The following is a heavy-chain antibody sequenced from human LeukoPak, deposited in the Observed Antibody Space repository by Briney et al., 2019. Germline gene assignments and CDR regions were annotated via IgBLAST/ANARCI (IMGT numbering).Heavy chain of an antibody. D-gene: IGHD2-15*01. CDR3: ARIGCGGGSCYSQRGAFDI. J-gene: IGHJ3*02. Sequence: SETLSLTCTVSGGSISGSSYYWAWIRQPPGKGLEWIGSIYYSGTTYYNPSLESRVTISVDTSKNQFSLKVTSVTAADTALYYCARIGCGGGSCYSQRGAFDIWGQRTMVTVSS. V-gene: IGHV4-39*07. CDR2: IYYSGTT. CDR1: GGSISGSSYY.